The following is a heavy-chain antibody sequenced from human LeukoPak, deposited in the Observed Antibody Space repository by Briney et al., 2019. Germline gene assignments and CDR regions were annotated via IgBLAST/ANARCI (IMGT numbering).Heavy chain of an antibody. CDR2: INQDGSEK. CDR3: AKDERELWLRNLFDY. V-gene: IGHV3-7*01. D-gene: IGHD3-16*01. Sequence: GGSLRLSCAASEFTFSSYWMSWVRQAPGKGLEWVANINQDGSEKYYVDSVKGRFTISRDNAKNSLYLQMNSLRVEDTAVYYCAKDERELWLRNLFDYWGQGTLVTVSS. J-gene: IGHJ4*02. CDR1: EFTFSSYW.